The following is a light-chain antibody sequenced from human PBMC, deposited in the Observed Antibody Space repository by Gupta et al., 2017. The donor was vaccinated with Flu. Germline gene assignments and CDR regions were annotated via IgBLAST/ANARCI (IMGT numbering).Light chain of an antibody. CDR3: HQHFYTPVT. Sequence: DIVLSQSPDSLTVSLGERATINCTSSQSLLSPSNKNNYLTWYQQKAGQPPKLLIYWASARGSGVSDRFSGSGSVTNFTLTISSLQAEDVAVYDCHQHFYTPVTFGGGTTVEI. CDR1: QSLLSPSNKNNY. J-gene: IGKJ4*01. V-gene: IGKV4-1*01. CDR2: WAS.